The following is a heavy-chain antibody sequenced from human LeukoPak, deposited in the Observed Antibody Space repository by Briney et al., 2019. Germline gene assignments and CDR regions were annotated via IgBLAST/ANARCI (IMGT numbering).Heavy chain of an antibody. CDR2: IYPGDSDT. V-gene: IGHV5-51*01. CDR3: ARQVAYCGGDCYSYPDC. J-gene: IGHJ4*02. Sequence: GESLKISCKGSGYSFTSYWIGWVRQMPGKGLEWMGIIYPGDSDTRYSPSFQGQVTISADKSISTAYLQWSSLKASDTAMYYCARQVAYCGGDCYSYPDCWGQGTLVTVSS. CDR1: GYSFTSYW. D-gene: IGHD2-21*02.